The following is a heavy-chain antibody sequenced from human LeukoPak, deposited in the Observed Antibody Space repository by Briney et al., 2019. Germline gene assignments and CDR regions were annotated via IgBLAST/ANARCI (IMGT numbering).Heavy chain of an antibody. V-gene: IGHV4-39*01. D-gene: IGHD3-3*01. J-gene: IGHJ4*02. CDR2: IYYSGST. CDR3: ARLVVDYGFLPARTHNFDY. CDR1: GGSISSSSYY. Sequence: PSETLSLTCTVSGGSISSSSYYWGWIRQPPGKGLEWIGSIYYSGSTYYNPSLKSRVTISVDTSKNQFSLKLSSVTAADTAVYYCARLVVDYGFLPARTHNFDYWGQGTLVTVSS.